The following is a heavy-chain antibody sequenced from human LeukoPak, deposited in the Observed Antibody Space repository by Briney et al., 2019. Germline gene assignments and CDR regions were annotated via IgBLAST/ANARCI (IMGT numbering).Heavy chain of an antibody. CDR2: IACDGSRA. J-gene: IGHJ4*02. Sequence: GRSLRLSCAGSGFTFGGYGMYWFRQTPGKGLEWVAVIACDGSRAFYADSVKGRFTISRDNSKNTMSVQMDDLRAEDTAVYYCTRYNNDHFDYWGQGTLVTVSS. V-gene: IGHV3-33*01. D-gene: IGHD1-14*01. CDR3: TRYNNDHFDY. CDR1: GFTFGGYG.